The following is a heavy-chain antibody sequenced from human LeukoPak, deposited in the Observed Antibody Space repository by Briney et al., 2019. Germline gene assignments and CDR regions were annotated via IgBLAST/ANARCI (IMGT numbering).Heavy chain of an antibody. CDR1: GGSISSSSYY. Sequence: PSETLSLTCTVSGGSISSSSYYWGWIRQPPGQGLEWIGYIYYSGSTNYNPSLKSRVTISVDTSKNQFSLKLSSVTAADTAVYYCARGVSSGWYDYWGQGTLVTVSS. V-gene: IGHV4-61*05. J-gene: IGHJ4*02. CDR3: ARGVSSGWYDY. D-gene: IGHD6-19*01. CDR2: IYYSGST.